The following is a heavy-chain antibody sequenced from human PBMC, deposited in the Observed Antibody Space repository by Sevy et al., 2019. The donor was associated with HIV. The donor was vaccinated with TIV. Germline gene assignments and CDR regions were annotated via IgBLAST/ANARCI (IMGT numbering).Heavy chain of an antibody. D-gene: IGHD1-26*01. CDR3: AKEEWDLDAFDV. V-gene: IGHV3-9*01. CDR2: ISWNSGDI. J-gene: IGHJ3*01. CDR1: GFTFIDYT. Sequence: LKISCAASGFTFIDYTMQWVRQVPGKGLEWVSGISWNSGDIDYADSVKGRFTISRDNAKNSLYLQMNSLRVEDTALYYCAKEEWDLDAFDVWGQGTMVTVSS.